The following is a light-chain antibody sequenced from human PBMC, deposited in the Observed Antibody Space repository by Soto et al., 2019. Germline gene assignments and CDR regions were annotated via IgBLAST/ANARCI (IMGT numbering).Light chain of an antibody. CDR1: QDITNN. CDR2: DAS. V-gene: IGKV1-33*01. Sequence: VQATQSPSSVSASVGDRVTITCQASQDITNNLNWCLQKPGKDPQLLIYDASNMETGVPPRFSGSGSGTDFTFTISSLQPEDVATYYCQQCDNLPLTFGGGTKVDIK. J-gene: IGKJ4*01. CDR3: QQCDNLPLT.